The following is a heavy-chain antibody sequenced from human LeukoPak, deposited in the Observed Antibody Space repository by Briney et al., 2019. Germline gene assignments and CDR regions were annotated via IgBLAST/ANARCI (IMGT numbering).Heavy chain of an antibody. CDR1: GFTFNNYW. Sequence: GGSLRLSCVASGFTFNNYWMSWVRQAPGRGLEWVGNINQDGRVKYYVDSVKGRFTISRGNAQSSLYLQMNSLRVEDTALYYCATSRDSSGVDWGQGTLVTVSS. D-gene: IGHD3-22*01. V-gene: IGHV3-7*01. J-gene: IGHJ4*02. CDR2: INQDGRVK. CDR3: ATSRDSSGVD.